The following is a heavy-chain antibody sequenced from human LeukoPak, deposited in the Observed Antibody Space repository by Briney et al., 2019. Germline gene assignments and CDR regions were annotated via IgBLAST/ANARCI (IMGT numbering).Heavy chain of an antibody. D-gene: IGHD6-19*01. CDR1: GFPFTTYW. Sequence: GGSLRLSCAASGFPFTTYWMHWVRQAPGKGLEWVGRIKSKTEGGTTDYAAPVKGRLTISRDDSKNTLYLQMNSLKIEDTAVYYCTEGYSSAWPFDYWGQGTLVTVSS. CDR2: IKSKTEGGTT. J-gene: IGHJ4*02. V-gene: IGHV3-15*01. CDR3: TEGYSSAWPFDY.